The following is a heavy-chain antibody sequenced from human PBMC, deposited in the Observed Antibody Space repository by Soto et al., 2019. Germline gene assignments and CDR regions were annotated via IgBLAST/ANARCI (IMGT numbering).Heavy chain of an antibody. J-gene: IGHJ4*02. Sequence: QVQLQQWGAGLLKPSETLSLTCAVYGGSFSGYYWSWIRQPPGKGLEWSGEINHSGSPYYNPSLKRRVTIPVDPSKNQFSLKLSSVTAADTAVYYCARAPPYSSRKYFDYWGQGTLVTVSS. CDR1: GGSFSGYY. D-gene: IGHD5-18*01. CDR2: INHSGSP. V-gene: IGHV4-34*01. CDR3: ARAPPYSSRKYFDY.